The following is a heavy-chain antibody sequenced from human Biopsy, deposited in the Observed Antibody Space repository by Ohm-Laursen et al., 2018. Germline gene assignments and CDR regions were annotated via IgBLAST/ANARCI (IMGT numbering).Heavy chain of an antibody. CDR3: ARVPSTTRSRDY. D-gene: IGHD2-2*01. V-gene: IGHV3-11*01. J-gene: IGHJ4*02. CDR2: ISGSGTTI. CDR1: GFTFSDYY. Sequence: SLRLSCSASGFTFSDYYMSWIRQAPGKGLEWLSYISGSGTTIFYADSVKGRFTVSRDNAKNSLYLQMNSLTVEDTAVYYCARVPSTTRSRDYWGQGTLVTVSS.